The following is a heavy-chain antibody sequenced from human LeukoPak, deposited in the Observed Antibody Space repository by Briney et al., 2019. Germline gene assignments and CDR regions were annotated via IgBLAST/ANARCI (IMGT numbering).Heavy chain of an antibody. CDR2: MNPNSGNT. J-gene: IGHJ4*02. V-gene: IGHV1-8*01. Sequence: ASVKVSCKASGYTFTSYDINWVRQDTGQALEWMGWMNPNSGNTGYAQKFQGRVTMTRNTSINTAYMEVSSLRSEDTAVYYCARRVASSGTPLGYWGQGTLVTVSS. D-gene: IGHD3-22*01. CDR1: GYTFTSYD. CDR3: ARRVASSGTPLGY.